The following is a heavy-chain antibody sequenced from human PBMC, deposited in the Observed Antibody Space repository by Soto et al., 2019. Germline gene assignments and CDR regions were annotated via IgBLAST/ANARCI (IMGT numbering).Heavy chain of an antibody. J-gene: IGHJ6*02. D-gene: IGHD6-13*01. CDR2: IYYSGST. V-gene: IGHV4-31*03. CDR1: GGSISSGGYY. Sequence: QVHLQESGPGLVKPSQTLSLTCTVSGGSISSGGYYWSWIRQHPGKGLEWIGYIYYSGSTYYNPSLKSRVTISVDTSKNQFSLKLSSVTAADTAVYYCASGLAAAAPPLYYYYGMDVWGQGTTVTVSS. CDR3: ASGLAAAAPPLYYYYGMDV.